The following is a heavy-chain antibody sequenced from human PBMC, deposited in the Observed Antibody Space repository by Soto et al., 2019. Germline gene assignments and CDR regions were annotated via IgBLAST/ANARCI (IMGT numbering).Heavy chain of an antibody. J-gene: IGHJ5*02. D-gene: IGHD3-10*01. Sequence: QVQLVQSGAEVKKPGASVKVSFKASGYTFTSYDINWVRQATGQGLEWMGWMNPNSGNTGYAQKFQGRVTMTRNTSISTAYMELSSLRAADTAVYYCARGWYYGSGSPFDPWGQGTLVTVSS. V-gene: IGHV1-8*01. CDR1: GYTFTSYD. CDR2: MNPNSGNT. CDR3: ARGWYYGSGSPFDP.